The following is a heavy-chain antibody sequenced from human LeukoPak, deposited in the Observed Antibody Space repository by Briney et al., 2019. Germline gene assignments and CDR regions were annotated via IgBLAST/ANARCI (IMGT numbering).Heavy chain of an antibody. CDR2: IWYDGSNK. D-gene: IGHD6-6*01. CDR3: ARDYGSSPALGY. J-gene: IGHJ4*02. Sequence: GGSLRLSCAASGFTFSSYGMHWVRQAPGKGLEWVAVIWYDGSNKYYADSVKGRFTISRDNSKNTLYLQMNSLRAEDTAVYYCARDYGSSPALGYWGQGTLVTVSS. CDR1: GFTFSSYG. V-gene: IGHV3-33*01.